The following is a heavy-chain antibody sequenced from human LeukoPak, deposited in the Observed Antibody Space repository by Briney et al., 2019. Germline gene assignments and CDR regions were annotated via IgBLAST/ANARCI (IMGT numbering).Heavy chain of an antibody. CDR1: GGTFSSYA. Sequence: ASVKVSCKASGGTFSSYAISWVRQAPGRGLEWMGWISAYNGNTNYAQKLQGRVTMTTDTSISTAYMELSRLRSDDTAVYYCARDHSGSYSPHDAFDIWGQGTMVTVSS. J-gene: IGHJ3*02. CDR3: ARDHSGSYSPHDAFDI. D-gene: IGHD1-26*01. CDR2: ISAYNGNT. V-gene: IGHV1-18*01.